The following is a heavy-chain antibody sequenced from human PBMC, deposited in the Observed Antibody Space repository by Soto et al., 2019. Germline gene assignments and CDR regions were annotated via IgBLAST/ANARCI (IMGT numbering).Heavy chain of an antibody. Sequence: QVQLVQSGGGVVQPGRSLRLSCVASGFIFSTYGMHWVRQVPGKGLEWVAHISYDGSNEYYADSVKGRFTVSRDNAKNTLDLQMNGLKTEDTALYYCTKEYIVGTTWGYSESWGQGALVIVSS. CDR2: ISYDGSNE. CDR1: GFIFSTYG. J-gene: IGHJ4*02. D-gene: IGHD1-1*01. V-gene: IGHV3-30*18. CDR3: TKEYIVGTTWGYSES.